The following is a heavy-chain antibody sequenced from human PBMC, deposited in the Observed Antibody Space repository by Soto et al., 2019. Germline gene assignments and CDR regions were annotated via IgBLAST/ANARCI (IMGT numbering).Heavy chain of an antibody. CDR1: GGSFSGYY. CDR3: ARYQDS. V-gene: IGHV4-34*01. CDR2: IYHSGST. Sequence: PSETLSLTCAVYGGSFSGYYWTWIRQPPGKGLEWIGYIYHSGSTYYNPSLKSRVTISVDTSKNQFSLKLSSVTAADTAVYYCARYQDSWDPGTLGTVSS. J-gene: IGHJ4*02.